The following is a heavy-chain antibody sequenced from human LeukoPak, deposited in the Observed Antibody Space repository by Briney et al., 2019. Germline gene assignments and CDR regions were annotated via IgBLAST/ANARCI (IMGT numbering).Heavy chain of an antibody. V-gene: IGHV4-30-2*01. J-gene: IGHJ4*02. Sequence: SQTLSLTCAASGGSISSGGYSWSWIRQPPGKGLEWIGYIYHSGSTYYNPSLKSRVTISVDRSKNQFSLKLSSVTAADTAVYYCARGVSGGVFDYWGQGTLVTVSS. CDR3: ARGVSGGVFDY. CDR2: IYHSGST. CDR1: GGSISSGGYS. D-gene: IGHD3-3*01.